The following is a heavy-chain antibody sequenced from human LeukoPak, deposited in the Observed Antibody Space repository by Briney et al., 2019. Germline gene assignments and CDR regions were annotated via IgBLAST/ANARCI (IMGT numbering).Heavy chain of an antibody. Sequence: GASVKVSCKASGYTFTSYGISWVRQAPGQGLEWMGWISAYNGNTNYAQKLQGRVTMTTDTSTSTAYMELRSLRSDDTAVYYCARDWAGFDNDVLRFLEWSKLYGMDVWGQGTTVTVSS. CDR2: ISAYNGNT. CDR3: ARDWAGFDNDVLRFLEWSKLYGMDV. CDR1: GYTFTSYG. J-gene: IGHJ6*02. V-gene: IGHV1-18*01. D-gene: IGHD3-3*01.